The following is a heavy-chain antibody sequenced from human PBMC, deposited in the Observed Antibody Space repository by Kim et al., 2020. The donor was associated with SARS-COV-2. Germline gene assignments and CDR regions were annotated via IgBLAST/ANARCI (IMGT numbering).Heavy chain of an antibody. CDR1: GGSFSGYY. CDR3: ARDSSGYHNWFDP. Sequence: SETLSLTCAVYGGSFSGYYWSWIRQPPGKGLEWIGEINHSGSTNYNPSLKSRVTISVDTSKNQFSLKLSSVTAADTAVYYCARDSSGYHNWFDPWGQGTLVTVSS. V-gene: IGHV4-34*01. D-gene: IGHD3-22*01. CDR2: INHSGST. J-gene: IGHJ5*02.